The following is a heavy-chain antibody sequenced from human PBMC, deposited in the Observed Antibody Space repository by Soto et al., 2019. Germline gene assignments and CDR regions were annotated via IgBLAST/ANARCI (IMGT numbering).Heavy chain of an antibody. J-gene: IGHJ4*02. CDR1: GFTFSSYG. CDR2: MSYDGSNK. Sequence: QVQLVESGGGVVQPGRSLRLSCAASGFTFSSYGMHWVRKAPGKGLELVAVMSYDGSNKYYADSVKGRFTISRDNSKNTLYLQMNSLRAEDTAVYYCAKALGGGSDCPLDYCGQGTLVTVSS. V-gene: IGHV3-30*18. D-gene: IGHD1-26*01. CDR3: AKALGGGSDCPLDY.